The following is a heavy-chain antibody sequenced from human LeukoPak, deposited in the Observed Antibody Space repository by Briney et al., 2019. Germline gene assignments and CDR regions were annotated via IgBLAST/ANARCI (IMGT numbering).Heavy chain of an antibody. CDR1: GFTFSNYW. J-gene: IGHJ4*02. CDR3: ARAYYNGWYG. D-gene: IGHD6-19*01. V-gene: IGHV3-7*01. CDR2: IKQDGTEK. Sequence: GRSLRLSCEASGFTFSNYWMSWVRQAPGKGLEWVANIKQDGTEKYYVDSVKGRFTISRDNAKNSLYLQMNSLRAEDTAVYHRARAYYNGWYGWGQGTLVTVSS.